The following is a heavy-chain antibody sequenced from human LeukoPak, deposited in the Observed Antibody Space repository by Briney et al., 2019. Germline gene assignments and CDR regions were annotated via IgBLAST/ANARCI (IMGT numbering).Heavy chain of an antibody. CDR2: IGSSGSTI. D-gene: IGHD5-18*01. Sequence: PGGSLRLSCAASGFTFSSYEMNWVRQAPGKGLEWVTYIGSSGSTIYYADYVKGRFTVSRDNAKNSLYLQMNNPRAEDTALYYCGRDRVGGRGYSLDYLGQGTLVTVSS. CDR3: GRDRVGGRGYSLDY. V-gene: IGHV3-48*03. CDR1: GFTFSSYE. J-gene: IGHJ4*02.